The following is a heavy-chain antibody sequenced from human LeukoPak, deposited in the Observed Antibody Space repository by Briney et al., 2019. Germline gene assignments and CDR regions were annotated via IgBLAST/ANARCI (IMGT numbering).Heavy chain of an antibody. CDR1: GFNFRAFS. Sequence: GGSLRLSCVVSGFNFRAFSINWVRQAPGKGLEWISSITSGSEYKFYAESVRGRFTISRDDARNSLFLQLNNLRAGDTAIYYCVTAYIADFDYWGQGAL. CDR3: VTAYIADFDY. V-gene: IGHV3-21*06. CDR2: ITSGSEYK. D-gene: IGHD6-13*01. J-gene: IGHJ4*02.